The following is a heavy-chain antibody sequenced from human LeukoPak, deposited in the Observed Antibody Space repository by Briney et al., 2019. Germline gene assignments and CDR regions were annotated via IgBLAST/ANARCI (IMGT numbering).Heavy chain of an antibody. J-gene: IGHJ4*02. V-gene: IGHV4-39*01. CDR1: GGSISSNSFY. CDR3: ARQTGSGLFILP. D-gene: IGHD3/OR15-3a*01. CDR2: IYYSGNT. Sequence: SETLSLTCTVSGGSISSNSFYWGWIRQPPGKGLEWIGSIYYSGNTYYNASLKSQVSISIDTSKNQFSLRLTSVTAADTAVYYCARQTGSGLFILPGGQGTLVTVSS.